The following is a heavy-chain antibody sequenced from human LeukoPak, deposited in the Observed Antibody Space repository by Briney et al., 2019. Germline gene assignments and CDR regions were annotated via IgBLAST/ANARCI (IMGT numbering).Heavy chain of an antibody. J-gene: IGHJ5*02. CDR2: IYYSGST. Sequence: SETLSLTCTVSGGSISSYYWSWIRQPPGKGLEWIGYIYYSGSTNYNPSLKSRVTISVDTSKNQFSRKLSSVAAADTAVYYCARDEVDGDYRWFDPWGQGTLVTVSS. V-gene: IGHV4-59*01. D-gene: IGHD4-17*01. CDR3: ARDEVDGDYRWFDP. CDR1: GGSISSYY.